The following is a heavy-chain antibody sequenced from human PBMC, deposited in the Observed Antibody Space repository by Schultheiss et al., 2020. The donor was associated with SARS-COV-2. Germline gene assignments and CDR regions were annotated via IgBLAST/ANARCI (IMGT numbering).Heavy chain of an antibody. J-gene: IGHJ6*02. D-gene: IGHD1-26*01. Sequence: SVKVSCKASGGTFSSYAISWVRQAPGQGLEWMGGIIPIFGTANYAQKFQGRVTITADESTSTAYMELSSLRSEDTAVYYCARLGRGYYRPSFYSGLDVWGQGTTVTVSS. V-gene: IGHV1-69*13. CDR2: IIPIFGTA. CDR3: ARLGRGYYRPSFYSGLDV. CDR1: GGTFSSYA.